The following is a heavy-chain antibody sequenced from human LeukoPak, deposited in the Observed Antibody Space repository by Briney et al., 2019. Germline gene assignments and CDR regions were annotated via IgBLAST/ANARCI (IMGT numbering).Heavy chain of an antibody. CDR1: GFTFSNYA. D-gene: IGHD3-10*01. V-gene: IGHV3-23*01. CDR3: AKERGRFGESYYFDL. J-gene: IGHJ4*02. CDR2: ISGSDGRT. Sequence: GGPLRLSCAASGFTFSNYAMNWVRQAPGKGLEWVSAISGSDGRTYYADSVRGRFTISRDNSKNTLYLQVNSLRADDTAVYHCAKERGRFGESYYFDLWGQGTLVTVSS.